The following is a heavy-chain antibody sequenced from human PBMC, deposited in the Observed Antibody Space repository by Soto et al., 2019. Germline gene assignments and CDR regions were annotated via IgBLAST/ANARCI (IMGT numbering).Heavy chain of an antibody. Sequence: QVQLVQSGAEVKKPGASVRVSCKASAYTFTSYYVHWVRQAPGQGPEWMGMINPSRGGTDYAQKFQGRVPMTRDTSKTTVYMELSSLRSEDTAIYYCTRSIITTAGTDAFDLWGQGTLVTVSS. CDR3: TRSIITTAGTDAFDL. D-gene: IGHD6-13*01. J-gene: IGHJ3*01. CDR1: AYTFTSYY. V-gene: IGHV1-46*03. CDR2: INPSRGGT.